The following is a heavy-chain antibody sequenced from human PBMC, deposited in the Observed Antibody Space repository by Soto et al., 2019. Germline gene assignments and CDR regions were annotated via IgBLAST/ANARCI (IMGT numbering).Heavy chain of an antibody. CDR1: GYTFINYD. J-gene: IGHJ5*02. CDR2: MHPGSGKT. CDR3: ARIASAGTLIWFDP. V-gene: IGHV1-8*02. Sequence: QVQLVQSGAEVKEPGASVRVSCKASGYTFINYDISWVRQATGQGLEWMGWMHPGSGKTGYANKFQGRVTMTRHASTSTAHLEQSSLTSEDTGVYYCARIASAGTLIWFDPWGKGTPVTVSS. D-gene: IGHD6-13*01.